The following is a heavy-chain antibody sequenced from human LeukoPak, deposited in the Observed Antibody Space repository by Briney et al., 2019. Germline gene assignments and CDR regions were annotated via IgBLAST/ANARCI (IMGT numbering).Heavy chain of an antibody. D-gene: IGHD6-13*01. CDR2: ITGTGGST. Sequence: PGGSLRLSRAASGFTFSSYAMSSVRQAPGKRLEWVSGITGTGGSTSYSVYVRGRFTITRDNTKNRLYLQMISLRAEDTAVYYCARERPRAYLAAAGSMDVWGQGTTVTVS. CDR1: GFTFSSYA. V-gene: IGHV3-23*01. CDR3: ARERPRAYLAAAGSMDV. J-gene: IGHJ6*02.